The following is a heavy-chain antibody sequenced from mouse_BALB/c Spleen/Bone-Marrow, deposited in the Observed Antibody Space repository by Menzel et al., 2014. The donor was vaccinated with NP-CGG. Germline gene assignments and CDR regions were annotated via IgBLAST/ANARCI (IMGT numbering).Heavy chain of an antibody. V-gene: IGHV14-3*02. D-gene: IGHD2-14*01. J-gene: IGHJ3*01. CDR1: GFNIKDTY. Sequence: EVQLQQSGAELVKPGASVKLSCTASGFNIKDTYMHWVKQRPEQGLEWIGRIDPANGNTKYDPKFQGKATITTDASSNTAYLQLRSLTSDDAAVYYCTRNDYRYSWFAYWGQGTLVTVSA. CDR3: TRNDYRYSWFAY. CDR2: IDPANGNT.